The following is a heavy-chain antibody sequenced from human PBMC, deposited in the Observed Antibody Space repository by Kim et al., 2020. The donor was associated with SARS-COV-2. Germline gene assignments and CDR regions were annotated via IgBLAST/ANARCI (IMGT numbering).Heavy chain of an antibody. Sequence: GALRLSCAASGFTFSTSWMHWVRQAPGKGLVWVSRINTDGSNTAYAESVKGRFTLSRDNAKNTLYLQMDSLRAEDTAVYYCARVSSGYYYGMDVWGRGTTVTVSS. J-gene: IGHJ6*02. CDR2: INTDGSNT. CDR3: ARVSSGYYYGMDV. CDR1: GFTFSTSW. D-gene: IGHD1-26*01. V-gene: IGHV3-74*01.